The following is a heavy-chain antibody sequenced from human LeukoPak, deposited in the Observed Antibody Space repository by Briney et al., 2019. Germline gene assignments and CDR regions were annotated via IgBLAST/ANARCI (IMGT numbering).Heavy chain of an antibody. CDR2: IYYSGRT. CDR1: GGSISSYY. J-gene: IGHJ3*02. Sequence: SETLSLTCTVSGGSISSYYWSWIRQPPGKGLEWIGYIYYSGRTNYNPSLKSRVTISVDTSKNQFSLKLSSVTAADTAVYYCASTVVTPEDAFDIWGQGTMVTVSS. CDR3: ASTVVTPEDAFDI. V-gene: IGHV4-59*01. D-gene: IGHD4-23*01.